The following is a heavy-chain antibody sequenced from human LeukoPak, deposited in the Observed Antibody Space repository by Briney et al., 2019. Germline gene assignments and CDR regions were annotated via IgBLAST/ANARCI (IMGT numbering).Heavy chain of an antibody. J-gene: IGHJ4*02. Sequence: GGSLRLSCAASGITFSKAWMSWVRQAPGKGLEWVGRIKSKTDGGTTDYAAPVKGRFTISRDDSTNTLYLQMNSLKTEDTAVYYCIIDGFLRRWFFDYWGQGTLVTVSS. CDR3: IIDGFLRRWFFDY. D-gene: IGHD5-18*01. CDR2: IKSKTDGGTT. V-gene: IGHV3-15*01. CDR1: GITFSKAW.